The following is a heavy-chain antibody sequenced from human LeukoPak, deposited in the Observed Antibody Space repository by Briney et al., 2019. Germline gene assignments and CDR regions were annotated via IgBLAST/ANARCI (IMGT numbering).Heavy chain of an antibody. D-gene: IGHD6-6*01. Sequence: SVKVSCKASGGTFSSYTISWLRQAPGQGLEWMGRIIPILGIANYAQKFQGRVTITADKSTSTAYMELSSLRSEDTAVYYCARSIHSSSPFDYWGQGTLVTVSS. J-gene: IGHJ4*02. CDR2: IIPILGIA. CDR1: GGTFSSYT. V-gene: IGHV1-69*02. CDR3: ARSIHSSSPFDY.